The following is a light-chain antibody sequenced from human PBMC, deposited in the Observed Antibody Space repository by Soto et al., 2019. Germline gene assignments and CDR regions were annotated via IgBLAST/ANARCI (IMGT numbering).Light chain of an antibody. CDR1: QSVSSNY. CDR2: GAS. J-gene: IGKJ1*01. V-gene: IGKV3-20*01. Sequence: EIVLTQSPGTLSLSPGERATLSCRASQSVSSNYLAWYQHKPGQAPRLLIYGASNRATGIPDRFSGSGSGTDFTLIISRLEPGDFAVYYCQQYGSSPQTFGQGTKVDVK. CDR3: QQYGSSPQT.